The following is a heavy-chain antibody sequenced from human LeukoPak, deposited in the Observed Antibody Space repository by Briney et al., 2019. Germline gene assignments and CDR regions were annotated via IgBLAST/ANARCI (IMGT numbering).Heavy chain of an antibody. CDR1: GFTIRSYW. J-gene: IGHJ4*02. V-gene: IGHV3-7*01. CDR2: IKQDGSEK. Sequence: GGSLRLSCAASGFTIRSYWMSWVRQAPGKGLEWVANIKQDGSEKYYVDSVKGRFTISRDNAKNSLYLQMNSLRAEDTAVYYCARVVRDDSSGYLGSDYWGQGTLVTVSS. D-gene: IGHD3-22*01. CDR3: ARVVRDDSSGYLGSDY.